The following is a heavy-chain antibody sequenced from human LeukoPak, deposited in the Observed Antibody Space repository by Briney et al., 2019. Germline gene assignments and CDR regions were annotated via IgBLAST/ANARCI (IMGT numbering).Heavy chain of an antibody. V-gene: IGHV3-53*04. CDR3: ASPRCGDFDGMDV. J-gene: IGHJ6*02. CDR2: IHTDGAT. CDR1: GFTIISTY. Sequence: GGSLRLSCAASGFTIISTYMSWVRQAPGKGLEWVSVIHTDGATYYADSVKGRFTISRHSSKNLLYLQMSSLRPEDTAVYYCASPRCGDFDGMDVWGQGTTVTVSS. D-gene: IGHD4-17*01.